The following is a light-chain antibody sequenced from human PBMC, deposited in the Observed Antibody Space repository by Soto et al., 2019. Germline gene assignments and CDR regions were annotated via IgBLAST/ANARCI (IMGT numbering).Light chain of an antibody. V-gene: IGLV1-51*02. CDR1: SSNIGSSY. CDR2: ENN. J-gene: IGLJ3*02. Sequence: QSVLTQPPSVSAAPGQKVTISCSGSSSNIGSSYVSWYQQLPRTAPKLLICENNKRPSGIPDRFSGSKSGTSATLDITGLQTGDEADYYCGTWDNSLSAGVFGGGTKLTVL. CDR3: GTWDNSLSAGV.